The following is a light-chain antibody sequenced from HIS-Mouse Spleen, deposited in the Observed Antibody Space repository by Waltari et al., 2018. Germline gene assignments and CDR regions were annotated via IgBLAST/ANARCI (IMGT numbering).Light chain of an antibody. CDR2: GNS. J-gene: IGLJ1*01. CDR1: SPTTGPAYA. V-gene: IGLV1-40*01. Sequence: QSVLTQPPSVSGAPGQRVTISCTGSSPTTGPAYAVHWYQQLPGTAPKLLIYGNSNRPSGVPDRFSGSKSGTSASLAITGLQAEDEADYYCQSYDSSLSGVFGTGTKVTVL. CDR3: QSYDSSLSGV.